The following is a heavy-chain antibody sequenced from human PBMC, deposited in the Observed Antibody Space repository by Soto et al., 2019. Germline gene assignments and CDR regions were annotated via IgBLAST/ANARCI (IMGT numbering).Heavy chain of an antibody. Sequence: SETLSLTCTVSGGSIGGYYWSWIRQPPGEGLEWIGYMYNTGSTVYNPSFKSRVTISVDTSKNQFSLKLNSVTAADTAVYYCARDLWGYCGTDCYPLDVWGQGPTVTVSS. CDR3: ARDLWGYCGTDCYPLDV. CDR1: GGSIGGYY. J-gene: IGHJ6*02. CDR2: MYNTGST. D-gene: IGHD2-21*02. V-gene: IGHV4-59*01.